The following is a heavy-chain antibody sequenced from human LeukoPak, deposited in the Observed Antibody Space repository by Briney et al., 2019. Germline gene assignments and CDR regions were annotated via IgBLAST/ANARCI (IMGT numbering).Heavy chain of an antibody. V-gene: IGHV3-53*01. CDR1: GLTVSSNY. Sequence: GGSLRLSCAASGLTVSSNYMSWVRQAPGKGLEWFSVVYSGGSTYYADSVKGRFTISRDNSKNTLYLQMNSLRAEDTAVYYSAKDGVEDIVVVPATYYFDYWGQGTLVTVSS. CDR3: AKDGVEDIVVVPATYYFDY. D-gene: IGHD2-2*01. CDR2: VYSGGST. J-gene: IGHJ4*02.